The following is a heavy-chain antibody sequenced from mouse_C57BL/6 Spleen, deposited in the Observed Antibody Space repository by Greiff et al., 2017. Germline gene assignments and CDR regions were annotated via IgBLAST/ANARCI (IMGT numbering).Heavy chain of an antibody. V-gene: IGHV1-42*01. D-gene: IGHD4-1*01. CDR1: GYSFTGYY. CDR2: INPSTGGT. J-gene: IGHJ1*03. Sequence: VQLQQSGPELVKPGASVKISCKASGYSFTGYYMNWVKQSPEKSLEWIGEINPSTGGTTYNQKFKAKATLTVDKSSSTAYMQLKSLTSEDSAVYYCARGWDDYWYFDVWGTGTTVTVSS. CDR3: ARGWDDYWYFDV.